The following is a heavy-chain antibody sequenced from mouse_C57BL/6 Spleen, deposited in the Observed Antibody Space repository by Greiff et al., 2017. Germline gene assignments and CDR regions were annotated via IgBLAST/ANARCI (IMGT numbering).Heavy chain of an antibody. CDR2: IDPETGGT. J-gene: IGHJ2*01. CDR3: TREGIWDYDPFDY. D-gene: IGHD2-4*01. CDR1: GYTFTDYE. V-gene: IGHV1-15*01. Sequence: QVQLKESGAELVRPGASVTLSCKASGYTFTDYEMHWVKQTPVHGLEWIGAIDPETGGTAYNQKFKGKAILTADKSSSTAYMELRSLTSEDSAVYYCTREGIWDYDPFDYWGQGTTLTVSS.